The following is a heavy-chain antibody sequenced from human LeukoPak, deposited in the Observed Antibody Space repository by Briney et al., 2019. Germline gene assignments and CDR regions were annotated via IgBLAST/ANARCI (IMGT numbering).Heavy chain of an antibody. CDR3: ARHDYAGNSGDY. CDR1: GFTFSSYS. J-gene: IGHJ4*02. Sequence: PGGSLRLSCAASGFTFSSYSMNWVRQTPGKGLEWVSYIGTSSSIIYYADSVKGRFTISRDNAKNSLYLQMNSLRDEDTAVYYGARHDYAGNSGDYWSQGTLVTVSS. CDR2: IGTSSSII. D-gene: IGHD4-23*01. V-gene: IGHV3-48*02.